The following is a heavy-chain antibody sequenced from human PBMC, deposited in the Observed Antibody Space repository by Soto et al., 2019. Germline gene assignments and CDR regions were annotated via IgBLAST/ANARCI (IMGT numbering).Heavy chain of an antibody. J-gene: IGHJ4*02. D-gene: IGHD6-19*01. CDR3: ARTAAVAGLIDY. CDR2: ISSNGGST. V-gene: IGHV3-64*01. CDR1: GFTFSSYA. Sequence: GGSLRLSCAASGFTFSSYAMHWVRQAPGKRLKYVSAISSNGGSTYYANSVKGRLTISRDNSKNTLYLQMGSLRAEDMAVYYCARTAAVAGLIDYWGQGTLVTVSS.